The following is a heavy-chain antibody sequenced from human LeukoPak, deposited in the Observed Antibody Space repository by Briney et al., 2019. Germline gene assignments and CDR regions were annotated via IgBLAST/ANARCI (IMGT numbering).Heavy chain of an antibody. V-gene: IGHV4-34*01. CDR1: GGSFSGYY. Sequence: SETLSLTCAVYGGSFSGYYWSWIRQPPGKGLEWIGEINHSGSTNYSPPLKSRVTISVDTSKNQFSLKLSSVTAADTAVYYCARRRSGSYLDYWGQGTLVTVSS. CDR3: ARRRSGSYLDY. D-gene: IGHD1-26*01. J-gene: IGHJ4*02. CDR2: INHSGST.